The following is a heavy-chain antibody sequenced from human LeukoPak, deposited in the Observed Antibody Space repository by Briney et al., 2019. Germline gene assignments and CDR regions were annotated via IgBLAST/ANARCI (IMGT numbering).Heavy chain of an antibody. CDR2: ISGSGGST. V-gene: IGHV3-23*01. CDR1: GFTFSSYA. D-gene: IGHD3-22*01. J-gene: IGHJ6*02. Sequence: GGSLRLSCAASGFTFSSYAMSWVRQAPGKGLEWVSAISGSGGSTYYADSVKGRFTISRDNSKNTLYLQMNSLRAEDTAVYYCAKDKRYYDSSGSPYYYYGMDVWGQGTTVTVSS. CDR3: AKDKRYYDSSGSPYYYYGMDV.